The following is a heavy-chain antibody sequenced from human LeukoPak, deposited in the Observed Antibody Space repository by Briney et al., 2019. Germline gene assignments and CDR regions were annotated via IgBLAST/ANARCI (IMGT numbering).Heavy chain of an antibody. CDR1: GFIFSRYA. D-gene: IGHD7-27*01. CDR2: ISDGGGRT. Sequence: GGSLRLFCAASGFIFSRYAVSWVRQAPGKGLEWVSGISDGGGRTYYADSVKGRFTISRDDSKNTLYLQMNSLRAEDTAVYNCAKVHLGIGVDYWGQGTLVTVSS. CDR3: AKVHLGIGVDY. J-gene: IGHJ4*02. V-gene: IGHV3-23*01.